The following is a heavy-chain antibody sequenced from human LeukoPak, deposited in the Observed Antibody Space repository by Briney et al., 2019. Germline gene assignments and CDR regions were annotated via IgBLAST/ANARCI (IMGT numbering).Heavy chain of an antibody. D-gene: IGHD1-26*01. CDR1: GFTFSSYA. V-gene: IGHV3-30*01. Sequence: GGSLTLSCAASGFTFSSYAMHWVRQAPGKGLEWVAVISYDGSNKYYADSVKGRFTISRDNSKNTLYLQMNSMRAEDTAVYYCARDGEGSRLGSEFDYWGQGTLVTVSS. J-gene: IGHJ4*02. CDR3: ARDGEGSRLGSEFDY. CDR2: ISYDGSNK.